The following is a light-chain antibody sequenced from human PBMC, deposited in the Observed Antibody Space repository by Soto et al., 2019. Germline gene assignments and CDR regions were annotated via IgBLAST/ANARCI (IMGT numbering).Light chain of an antibody. V-gene: IGLV2-14*01. CDR1: SSDVGGYNY. J-gene: IGLJ2*01. CDR2: DVS. Sequence: QSALTQPASVSGSPGQSITISCTGTSSDVGGYNYVSWYQQHPGKAPKLMIYDVSNRPSGVSNRFSGSKSGHTASLTISGLQAEDEADYYCSSYTSSSTLVGFGGGTKLTVL. CDR3: SSYTSSSTLVG.